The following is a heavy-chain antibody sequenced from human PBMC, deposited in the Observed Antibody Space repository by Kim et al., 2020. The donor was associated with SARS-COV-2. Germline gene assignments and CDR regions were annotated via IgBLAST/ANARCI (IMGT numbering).Heavy chain of an antibody. Sequence: GGSLRLSCVASGFTFDDYAMHWVRQAPGKGLEWVSGISRKSDSIAYAGSVKGRFTISRDNAKNSLYLQMNSLTAEDTALYYCAKVDYSGSFLEYFDYWGQGTLVTVSS. CDR1: GFTFDDYA. D-gene: IGHD1-26*01. CDR3: AKVDYSGSFLEYFDY. V-gene: IGHV3-9*01. CDR2: ISRKSDSI. J-gene: IGHJ4*02.